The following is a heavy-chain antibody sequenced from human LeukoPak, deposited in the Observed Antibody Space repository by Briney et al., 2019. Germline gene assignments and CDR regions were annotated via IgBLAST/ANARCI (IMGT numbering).Heavy chain of an antibody. J-gene: IGHJ4*02. CDR3: ARPSDYYGSGIPY. V-gene: IGHV4-38-2*01. D-gene: IGHD3-10*01. Sequence: SETLSLTCAVSGYSISSGYHWGWIRQPPGKGLEWIGSIYHSGSTYYNPSLKSRVTISVDTSKNQFSLKLSSVTAADTAVYYCARPSDYYGSGIPYWGQGTLVTVSS. CDR1: GYSISSGYH. CDR2: IYHSGST.